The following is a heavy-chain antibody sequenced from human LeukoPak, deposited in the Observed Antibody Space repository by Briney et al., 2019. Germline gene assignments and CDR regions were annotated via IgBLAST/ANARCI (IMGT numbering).Heavy chain of an antibody. Sequence: GESLKISCKGSGYSFTSYWIGWVRQMPGKGLEWTGIIYPGDSDTRYSPSFQGQVTISADKSISTAYLQWSSLKASDTAMYYCARPRIAAAGNVYYMDVWGEGTTVTVSS. D-gene: IGHD6-13*01. J-gene: IGHJ6*03. CDR2: IYPGDSDT. CDR3: ARPRIAAAGNVYYMDV. V-gene: IGHV5-51*01. CDR1: GYSFTSYW.